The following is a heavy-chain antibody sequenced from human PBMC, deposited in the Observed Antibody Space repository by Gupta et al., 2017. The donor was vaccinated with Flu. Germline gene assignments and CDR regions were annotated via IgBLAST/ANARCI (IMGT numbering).Heavy chain of an antibody. CDR3: ARQGPRSSWSVPRRYFDY. J-gene: IGHJ4*02. CDR1: GGSISSYY. Sequence: ESGPGLVKPSETLSLTCTVSGGSISSYYWSWIRQPPGKGLELIGYIYYSGSTNYNPSLKSRVTISVDTSKNQFSLKLSSVTAADTAVYYCARQGPRSSWSVPRRYFDYWGQGTLVTVSS. V-gene: IGHV4-59*08. CDR2: IYYSGST. D-gene: IGHD6-13*01.